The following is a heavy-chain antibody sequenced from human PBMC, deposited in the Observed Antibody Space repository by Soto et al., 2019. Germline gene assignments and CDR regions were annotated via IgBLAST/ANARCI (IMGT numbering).Heavy chain of an antibody. CDR1: GYTFTSYD. J-gene: IGHJ6*02. CDR2: MNPNSGNT. V-gene: IGHV1-8*01. D-gene: IGHD2-15*01. CDR3: ARALLGCSGGSCYRPYYYYGMDV. Sequence: ASVKVSCKASGYTFTSYDINWVRQATGQGLEWMGWMNPNSGNTGYAQKFQGRVTMTRNTSISTAYMELGSLRSEDTAVYYCARALLGCSGGSCYRPYYYYGMDVWGQGTTVTVSS.